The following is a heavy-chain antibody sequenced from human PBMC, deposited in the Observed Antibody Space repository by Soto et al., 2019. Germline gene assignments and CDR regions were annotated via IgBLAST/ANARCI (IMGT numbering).Heavy chain of an antibody. D-gene: IGHD6-13*01. CDR2: IIPILGIA. Sequence: QVQLVQSGAEVKKPGSSVKVSCKASGGTFSSYTISWVRQAPGQGLEWMGRIIPILGIANYAQKFQGRVTITAEKSMSTAYMELSSLRSEDTAVYYCAREVLAAAGTGYYCYGMDVWGQGTTVTVSS. J-gene: IGHJ6*02. V-gene: IGHV1-69*08. CDR3: AREVLAAAGTGYYCYGMDV. CDR1: GGTFSSYT.